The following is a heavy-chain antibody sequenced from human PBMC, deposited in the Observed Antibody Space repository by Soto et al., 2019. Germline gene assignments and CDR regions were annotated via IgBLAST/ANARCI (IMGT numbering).Heavy chain of an antibody. CDR1: SGSISSSNW. V-gene: IGHV4-4*02. J-gene: IGHJ4*02. CDR2: VFHSGST. Sequence: NPSETLSLTFAVSSGSISSSNWGCWVRQPPGKGLEWIGEVFHSGSTNYNPSLKSRVTISVDKSKNQFSLKLSSVTAADTAVYYCARVRYSSSYFDYWGQGTLVTVSS. CDR3: ARVRYSSSYFDY. D-gene: IGHD6-13*01.